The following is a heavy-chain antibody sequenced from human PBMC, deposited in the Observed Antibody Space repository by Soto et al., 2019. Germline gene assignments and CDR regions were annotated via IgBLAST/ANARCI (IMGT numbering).Heavy chain of an antibody. CDR3: ASLGWDYGVDY. J-gene: IGHJ4*02. V-gene: IGHV4-39*01. CDR1: GGSISSSSYY. D-gene: IGHD4-17*01. CDR2: IYYSGST. Sequence: PSETLSLTCTVSGGSISSSSYYWGWIRQPPGKGLEWIGSIYYSGSTYYNPSLKSRVTISVDTSKNQFSLKLSSVTAADTAVYYCASLGWDYGVDYWGQGPLVTVSS.